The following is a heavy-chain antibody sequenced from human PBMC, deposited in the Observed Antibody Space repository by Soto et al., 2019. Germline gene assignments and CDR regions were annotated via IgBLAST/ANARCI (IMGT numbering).Heavy chain of an antibody. D-gene: IGHD3-10*01. Sequence: SETLSLTCTVSGGSISSYYWSWIRQPAGKGLEWIGRIYTSGSTNYNPSLKSRVTMSVDTSKNQFSLKLSSVTAADTAVYYCARERITMVWAVICWFDPWGQRTVVTVSS. V-gene: IGHV4-4*07. CDR2: IYTSGST. CDR3: ARERITMVWAVICWFDP. J-gene: IGHJ5*02. CDR1: GGSISSYY.